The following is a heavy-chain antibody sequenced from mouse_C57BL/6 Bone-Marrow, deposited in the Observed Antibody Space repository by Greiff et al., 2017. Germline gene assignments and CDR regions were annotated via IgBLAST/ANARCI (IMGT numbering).Heavy chain of an antibody. CDR3: ARDYYYGSRGFAY. V-gene: IGHV1-64*01. Sequence: QVQLQQPGAELVKPGASVKLSCKASGYTFTSYWMHWVKQRPGQGLEWIGMIHPNSGSTNYNEKFKGKATLTVDKSSSTAYMQLSSLTSEDSAVYYCARDYYYGSRGFAYWGQGTLVTVSA. J-gene: IGHJ3*01. CDR1: GYTFTSYW. D-gene: IGHD1-1*01. CDR2: IHPNSGST.